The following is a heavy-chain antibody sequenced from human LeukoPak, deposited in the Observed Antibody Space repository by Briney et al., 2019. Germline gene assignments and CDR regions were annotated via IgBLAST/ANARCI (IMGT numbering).Heavy chain of an antibody. CDR3: ARSRSGLHYFDC. V-gene: IGHV4-61*01. Sequence: SETLSLTCTVSGGSVSSGSYYWSWIRQPPGKGLEWIGYMYYSGSTNYNPSLKSRVTMSLDTSKNPFSLALSSATAAATSVYYWARSRSGLHYFDCWGQGTLVAVSS. D-gene: IGHD3-3*01. CDR2: MYYSGST. J-gene: IGHJ4*02. CDR1: GGSVSSGSYY.